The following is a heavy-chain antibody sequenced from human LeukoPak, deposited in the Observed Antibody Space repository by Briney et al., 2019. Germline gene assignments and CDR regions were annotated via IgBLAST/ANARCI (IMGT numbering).Heavy chain of an antibody. D-gene: IGHD3-10*01. CDR1: GFTFSSYG. CDR3: ARGGSGSSPLMRGYYYYCYMDV. Sequence: HPGGSLRLSCAASGFTFSSYGMHWVRQAPGKGLEWVAFIRYDGSNKYYADSVKGRFTISRDNAKKSLYLQMNSLRAEDTAVYYCARGGSGSSPLMRGYYYYCYMDVWGKGTTVTISS. J-gene: IGHJ6*03. CDR2: IRYDGSNK. V-gene: IGHV3-30*02.